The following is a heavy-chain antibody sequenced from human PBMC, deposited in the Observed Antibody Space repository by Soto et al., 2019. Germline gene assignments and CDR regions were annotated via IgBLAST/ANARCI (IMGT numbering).Heavy chain of an antibody. CDR3: ARGKYTISLGGIYYDYFGMDV. CDR2: ISAYNGNT. D-gene: IGHD2-2*02. CDR1: GYTFSSYG. Sequence: QVHLVQSAAEVKKPGASVRVSCKASGYTFSSYGISWVRQAPGQGLEWMGWISAYNGNTSYAQKLRGRVTMTTDTSXXTAYMELRSLIPDATAVYYCARGKYTISLGGIYYDYFGMDVWGQGTTVTVSS. V-gene: IGHV1-18*01. J-gene: IGHJ6*02.